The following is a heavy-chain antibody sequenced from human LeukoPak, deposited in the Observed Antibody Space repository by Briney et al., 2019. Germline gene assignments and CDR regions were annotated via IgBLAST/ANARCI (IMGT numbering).Heavy chain of an antibody. CDR2: IYYSGST. D-gene: IGHD2-2*01. CDR1: GGSISSGDYY. J-gene: IGHJ6*03. Sequence: SQALSLTCTVSGGSISSGDYYWSWIRQPPGKGLEWIGYIYYSGSTYYNPSLKSRVTISVDTSKNQFSLKLSSVTAADTAVYYCARGRDIVVVPAAMRGPPYYYMDVWGKGTTVTVSS. CDR3: ARGRDIVVVPAAMRGPPYYYMDV. V-gene: IGHV4-30-4*08.